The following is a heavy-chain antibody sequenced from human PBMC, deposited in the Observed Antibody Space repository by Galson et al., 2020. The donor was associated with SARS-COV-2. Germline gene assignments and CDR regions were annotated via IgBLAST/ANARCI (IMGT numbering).Heavy chain of an antibody. V-gene: IGHV3-30*04. CDR2: ISYDGSNK. CDR3: ASGSGSYQSPFDY. D-gene: IGHD1-26*01. J-gene: IGHJ4*02. CDR1: GFTFSSYA. Sequence: GGSLRLSCAASGFTFSSYAMHWVRQAPGKGLEWVAVISYDGSNKYYADSVKGRFTISRDNSKNTLYLQMNSLRAEDTAVDYCASGSGSYQSPFDYWGQGPLVTVSS.